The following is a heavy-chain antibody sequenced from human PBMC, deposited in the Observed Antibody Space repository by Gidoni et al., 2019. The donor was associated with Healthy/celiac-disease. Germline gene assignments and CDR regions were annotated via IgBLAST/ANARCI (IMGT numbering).Heavy chain of an antibody. CDR1: GFTFSSYA. Sequence: ESGGGFVQPGGSLRLSCAASGFTFSSYAMTWVRQAPGKGLEWVSGISGSGGSTYYADSVKGRFTISRDNSKNTLYLQMNSLRAEDTAVYYCAKVGTVTTNEGYWYIDLWGRGTLVTVST. D-gene: IGHD4-17*01. J-gene: IGHJ2*01. CDR2: ISGSGGST. V-gene: IGHV3-23*01. CDR3: AKVGTVTTNEGYWYIDL.